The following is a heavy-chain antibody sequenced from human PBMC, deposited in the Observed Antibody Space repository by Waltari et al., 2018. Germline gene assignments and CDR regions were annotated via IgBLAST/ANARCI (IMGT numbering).Heavy chain of an antibody. Sequence: QVQLVQSGAEVKKPGASVKVSCKVSGYTLTELSMHWVRQAPGKGLEGMGGCDPDDGETSYGPKFQGTVTMTETTSTDTAYMQLSSLRSEVTAGYYCASGKMAVARRAPVGWFDPWGQGTLVTVSS. CDR2: CDPDDGET. CDR3: ASGKMAVARRAPVGWFDP. D-gene: IGHD6-19*01. J-gene: IGHJ5*02. CDR1: GYTLTELS. V-gene: IGHV1-24*01.